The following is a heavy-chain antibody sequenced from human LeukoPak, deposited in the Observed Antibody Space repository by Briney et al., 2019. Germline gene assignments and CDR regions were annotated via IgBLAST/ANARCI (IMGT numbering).Heavy chain of an antibody. CDR1: GYTFTGYY. Sequence: AASVKVSCKASGYTFTGYYMHWVRQAPGQGLGWMGWINPNSGGTNYAQKFQGRVTMTRDTSISTAYMELSRLRSDDTAVYYCARDGGYYDSSGYLDYWGQGTLVTVSS. D-gene: IGHD3-22*01. V-gene: IGHV1-2*02. CDR3: ARDGGYYDSSGYLDY. CDR2: INPNSGGT. J-gene: IGHJ4*02.